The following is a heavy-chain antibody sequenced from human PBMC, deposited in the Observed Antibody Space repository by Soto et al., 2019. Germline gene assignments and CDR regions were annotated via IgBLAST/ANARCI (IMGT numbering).Heavy chain of an antibody. CDR1: GYSISSGYY. CDR3: ARVNKSAFDI. V-gene: IGHV4-38-2*01. CDR2: IYHSGST. Sequence: SETLSLTCAVSGYSISSGYYWGWIRQPPGKGLEWIGSIYHSGSTYYNPSLKSRVTISVDTSKNQFSLKLSSVTAVDTAVYYCARVNKSAFDIWGQGTMVTVSS. J-gene: IGHJ3*02.